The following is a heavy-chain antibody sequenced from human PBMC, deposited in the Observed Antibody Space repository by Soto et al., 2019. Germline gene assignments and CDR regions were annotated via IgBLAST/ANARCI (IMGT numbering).Heavy chain of an antibody. D-gene: IGHD3-10*01. V-gene: IGHV1-18*01. J-gene: IGHJ4*02. CDR2: ISAYNGNT. CDR3: ARSTYYYGSGSYYLYEDEYYFDY. Sequence: QVQLVQSGAEVKKPGASVKVSCKASGYTFTSYGISWVRQAPGQGLEWMGWISAYNGNTNYAQKLQGRVTMTTDTSTSTAYMELRSLRSADTAVYYCARSTYYYGSGSYYLYEDEYYFDYWGQGTLVTVSS. CDR1: GYTFTSYG.